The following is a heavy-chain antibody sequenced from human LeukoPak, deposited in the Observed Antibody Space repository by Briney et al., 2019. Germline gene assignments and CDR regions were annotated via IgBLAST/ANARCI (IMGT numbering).Heavy chain of an antibody. J-gene: IGHJ4*02. CDR2: INHSGST. CDR3: ARLEGHTSIDY. V-gene: IGHV4-34*01. D-gene: IGHD5-24*01. CDR1: GGSFSGYY. Sequence: SETLSLTCAVYGGSFSGYYWSWIRQPPGKGLEWIGEINHSGSTNYNPSLKSRVTISVDTFKNQFSLKLSSVTAADTAVYYCARLEGHTSIDYWGQGTLVTVSS.